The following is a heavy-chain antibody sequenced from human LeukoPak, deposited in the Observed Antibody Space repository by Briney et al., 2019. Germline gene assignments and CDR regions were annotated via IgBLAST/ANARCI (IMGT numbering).Heavy chain of an antibody. CDR3: ARPLKDSSSSNWFDP. V-gene: IGHV1-2*02. Sequence: GASVKVSCKASGYTFTGYYMHWVRQAPGQGLEWMGWINPNSGGTNYAQKFQGRVTMTRDTSISTAYMELSRLRSDDTAVYYCARPLKDSSSSNWFDPWGQGTLVTVSS. J-gene: IGHJ5*02. CDR1: GYTFTGYY. D-gene: IGHD6-6*01. CDR2: INPNSGGT.